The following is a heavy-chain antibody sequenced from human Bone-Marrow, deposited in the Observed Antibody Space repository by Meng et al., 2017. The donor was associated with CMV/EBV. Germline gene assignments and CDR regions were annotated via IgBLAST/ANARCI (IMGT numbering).Heavy chain of an antibody. CDR2: INHSGST. Sequence: SETLSLTCAVYGGSFSGYYWSWIRQPPGKGLEWIGEINHSGSTNYNPSLKSRVTISVDTSKNQFSLKLSSVTAADTAVYYCARDVGGATPDAFDIWGQGTMVTVSS. CDR3: ARDVGGATPDAFDI. CDR1: GGSFSGYY. D-gene: IGHD1-26*01. J-gene: IGHJ3*02. V-gene: IGHV4-34*01.